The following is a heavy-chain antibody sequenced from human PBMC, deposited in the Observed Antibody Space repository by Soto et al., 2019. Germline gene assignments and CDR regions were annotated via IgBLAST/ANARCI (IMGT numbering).Heavy chain of an antibody. CDR1: GFTFSIYS. J-gene: IGHJ3*02. D-gene: IGHD3-10*02. CDR3: AREAHFYGRSDVFDI. Sequence: EVQLVESGGGLVKPGGSLRLSCAASGFTFSIYSMDWVRQAPGKGLEWVSSIDSSSNYIYYADSMKGRFTISRDNAKNSLYLQMNSLRAEDTAVYYCAREAHFYGRSDVFDIWGQGTMVTVSS. CDR2: IDSSSNYI. V-gene: IGHV3-21*01.